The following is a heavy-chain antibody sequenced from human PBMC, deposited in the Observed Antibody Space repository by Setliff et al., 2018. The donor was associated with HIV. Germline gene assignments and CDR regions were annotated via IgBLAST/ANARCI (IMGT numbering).Heavy chain of an antibody. J-gene: IGHJ5*02. Sequence: ASVKVSCKASGNPFTSYYLHWVRQAPGQGLEWMATMNPSGATTNYAQKFQGRVTMTKDTSTSTDYMELRSLRSDDTAVYYCARGTTPLGWFDPWGQGTLVTVSS. D-gene: IGHD2-2*01. CDR1: GNPFTSYY. CDR3: ARGTTPLGWFDP. CDR2: MNPSGATT. V-gene: IGHV1-46*01.